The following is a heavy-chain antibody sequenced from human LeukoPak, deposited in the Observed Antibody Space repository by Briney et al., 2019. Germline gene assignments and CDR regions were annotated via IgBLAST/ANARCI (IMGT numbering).Heavy chain of an antibody. V-gene: IGHV3-7*01. CDR2: IKEDGSEI. CDR1: GFTFSNGW. J-gene: IGHJ4*02. CDR3: VTDQTGSHPYFFDY. Sequence: GGSLRLSCVASGFTFSNGWMSWVRQAPGKGLEWVANIKEDGSEIYYVDAVKGRFSISRDNAKTSLYLQMHSLSVAHTGLYYCVTDQTGSHPYFFDYWGQGTLVTVSS. D-gene: IGHD3-10*01.